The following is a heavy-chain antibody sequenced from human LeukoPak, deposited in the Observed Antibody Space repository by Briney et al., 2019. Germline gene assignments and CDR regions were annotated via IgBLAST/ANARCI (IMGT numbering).Heavy chain of an antibody. Sequence: SETLPLTCAVYGGSFSGYYWSWIRQPPGKGLEWIGEINHSGSTNYNPSLKSRVTISVDTSKNQFSLKLSSVTAADTAVYYCARGTPYSSGWTAFDYWGQGTLVTVSS. CDR1: GGSFSGYY. D-gene: IGHD6-19*01. J-gene: IGHJ4*02. V-gene: IGHV4-34*01. CDR2: INHSGST. CDR3: ARGTPYSSGWTAFDY.